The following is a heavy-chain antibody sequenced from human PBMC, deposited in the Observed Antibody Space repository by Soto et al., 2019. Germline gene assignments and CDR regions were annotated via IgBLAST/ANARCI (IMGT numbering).Heavy chain of an antibody. D-gene: IGHD1-1*01. CDR1: GFSLTTGGVG. CDR2: IYWDGDQ. J-gene: IGHJ4*02. CDR3: TQRTGTTKTVAN. V-gene: IGHV2-5*02. Sequence: QITLKESGPTLVKPTQTLTLTCNFSGFSLTTGGVGVGWIRQPPGKALEWLAFIYWDGDQRLSPSLKRRLTINKDTSKNQVVLTMTNMDPVDTATYYCTQRTGTTKTVANWGQGTLVTVSS.